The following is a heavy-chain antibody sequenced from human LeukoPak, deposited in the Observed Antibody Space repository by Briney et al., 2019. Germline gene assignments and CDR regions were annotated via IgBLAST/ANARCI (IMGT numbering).Heavy chain of an antibody. CDR3: ARAYLRGSSALLVIGY. V-gene: IGHV3-23*01. CDR1: GFTFSSYA. Sequence: GGSLRLSCAASGFTFSSYAMSWVRQAPGKGLEWVSAISGSGGSTYYADSVKGRFTISRDNSKNTLYLQMNSLRAEDTAVHYCARAYLRGSSALLVIGYWGQGTLVTVSS. J-gene: IGHJ4*02. D-gene: IGHD2-2*01. CDR2: ISGSGGST.